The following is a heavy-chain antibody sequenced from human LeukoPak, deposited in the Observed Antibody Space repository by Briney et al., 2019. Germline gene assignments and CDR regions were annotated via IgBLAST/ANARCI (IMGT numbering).Heavy chain of an antibody. CDR2: IIPIFGTA. Sequence: SVKVSCKASGGTFSSYAISWVRQAPGQGLEWMGGIIPIFGTANYAQKFQGRVTITADESTSTAYMELSSLRSEDTAVYYCARATTVTTYYYYYMDAWGKGTTVTISS. CDR1: GGTFSSYA. J-gene: IGHJ6*03. CDR3: ARATTVTTYYYYYMDA. D-gene: IGHD4-17*01. V-gene: IGHV1-69*13.